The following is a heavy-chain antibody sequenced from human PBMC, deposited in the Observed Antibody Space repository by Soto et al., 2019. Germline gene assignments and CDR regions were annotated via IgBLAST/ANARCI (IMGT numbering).Heavy chain of an antibody. CDR1: GYTFTGHD. D-gene: IGHD3-22*01. V-gene: IGHV1-2*02. CDR2: IKTNGGAT. J-gene: IGHJ4*02. CDR3: ARLGSYFDGSSYPS. Sequence: GASVKVSCKASGYTFTGHDLHWVRQAPGQGLEWIGWIKTNGGATKYARKFQGRFTMTRDTSTTTAYLELHSLRSDDTAVYFCARLGSYFDGSSYPSWGQGTLVTVSS.